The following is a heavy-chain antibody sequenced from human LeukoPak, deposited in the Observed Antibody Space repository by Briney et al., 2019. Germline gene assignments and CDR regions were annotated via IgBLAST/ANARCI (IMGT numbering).Heavy chain of an antibody. V-gene: IGHV4-34*01. Sequence: SETLSLTCAVYGGSFSSYYWTWIRQPPGKGLEWIGEINHSGSTNYNPSLKSRVTISLDTSRNQFSLKLTSVAAADTAMYFCARSRPIIRNFYYYYLDVWDKGTTVTVSS. D-gene: IGHD2/OR15-2a*01. CDR3: ARSRPIIRNFYYYYLDV. J-gene: IGHJ6*03. CDR1: GGSFSSYY. CDR2: INHSGST.